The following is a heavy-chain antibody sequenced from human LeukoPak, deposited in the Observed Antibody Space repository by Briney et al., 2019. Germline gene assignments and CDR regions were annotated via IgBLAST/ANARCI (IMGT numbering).Heavy chain of an antibody. CDR1: GYTFISYG. Sequence: ASVKVSCKASGYTFISYGINWVRQAPGQGLEWMAWISAYNGKTNYAQKLQGRVTMTTDTSTSTAYMELRSLRSDDTAVYYCARGRALYYDFWSGYSPDAFDIWGQGTMVTVSS. J-gene: IGHJ3*02. V-gene: IGHV1-18*01. CDR2: ISAYNGKT. D-gene: IGHD3-3*01. CDR3: ARGRALYYDFWSGYSPDAFDI.